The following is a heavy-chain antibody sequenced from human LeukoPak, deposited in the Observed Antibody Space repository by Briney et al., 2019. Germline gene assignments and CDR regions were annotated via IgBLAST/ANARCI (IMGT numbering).Heavy chain of an antibody. Sequence: GGSLRLSCAASGFTFSSYAMHWVRQPPGKGLVWVSRINSGGSSTSYADSVKGRFTISRDNAKNTLYLQMNSLRAEDTAVYYCARGGKWLEFDYWGQGTLVTVSS. D-gene: IGHD3-22*01. CDR3: ARGGKWLEFDY. J-gene: IGHJ4*02. CDR2: INSGGSST. V-gene: IGHV3-74*01. CDR1: GFTFSSYA.